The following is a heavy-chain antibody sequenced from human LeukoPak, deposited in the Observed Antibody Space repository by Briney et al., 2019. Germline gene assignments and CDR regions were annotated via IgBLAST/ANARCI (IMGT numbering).Heavy chain of an antibody. V-gene: IGHV3-74*01. Sequence: GGSLRLSCAASGFTFSSYAMSWVRQAPGKGLVWVSRINSDGSSTNYADSVKGRFTISRDNAKNTLYLQMNGLRAEDTAVYYCARPLSGYSSSLGYWGQGTLVTVSS. J-gene: IGHJ4*02. CDR3: ARPLSGYSSSLGY. D-gene: IGHD6-6*01. CDR2: INSDGSST. CDR1: GFTFSSYA.